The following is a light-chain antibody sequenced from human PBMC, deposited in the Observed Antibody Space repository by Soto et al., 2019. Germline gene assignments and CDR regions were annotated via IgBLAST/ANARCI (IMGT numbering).Light chain of an antibody. CDR3: QQYNNWPPRAWT. V-gene: IGKV3-15*01. CDR1: QSVSSN. J-gene: IGKJ1*01. CDR2: GAS. Sequence: EIVMTQSPATLSVSPGERATLSCRASQSVSSNLAWYQQKPGQAPRLLIYGASTRATGIPARFSGSGSGTECNLTISSLQSEDFAVYYCQQYNNWPPRAWTFGQGTKVEIK.